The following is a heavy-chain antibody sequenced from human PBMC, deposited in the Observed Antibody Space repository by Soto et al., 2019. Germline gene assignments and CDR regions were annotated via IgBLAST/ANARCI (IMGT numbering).Heavy chain of an antibody. D-gene: IGHD1-26*01. CDR2: TSYRSKWNY. Sequence: SQTLSLTCAISGDSVSNKGANWDWVRLSPSRGLEWLGMTSYRSKWNYDYAISVKSRISINPDTSKNQFSLQLNSVTPENTAVYYCARHPPDFTSGLDYVGQGALVTISS. V-gene: IGHV6-1*01. CDR1: GDSVSNKGAN. J-gene: IGHJ4*02. CDR3: ARHPPDFTSGLDY.